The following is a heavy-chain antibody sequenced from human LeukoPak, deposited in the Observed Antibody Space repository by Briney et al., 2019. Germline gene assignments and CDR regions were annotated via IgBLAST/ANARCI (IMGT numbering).Heavy chain of an antibody. V-gene: IGHV4-59*01. CDR3: ARVLHSSGWYYNWFDP. Sequence: SETLSLTCTVSGGSISSYYWSWIRQPPGKGLEWIGYIYYSGSTNYKPSLKSRVTISVDTSKNQFSLKLSSVTAADTAVYCCARVLHSSGWYYNWFDPWGQGTLVTVSS. J-gene: IGHJ5*02. D-gene: IGHD6-19*01. CDR2: IYYSGST. CDR1: GGSISSYY.